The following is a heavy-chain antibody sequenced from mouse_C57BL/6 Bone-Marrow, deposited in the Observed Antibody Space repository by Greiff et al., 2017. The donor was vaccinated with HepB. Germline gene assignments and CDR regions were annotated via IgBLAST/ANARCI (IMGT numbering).Heavy chain of an antibody. CDR2: IDPENGDT. V-gene: IGHV14-4*01. D-gene: IGHD1-1*01. CDR3: TTLYYYGREFAY. CDR1: GFNIKDYY. J-gene: IGHJ3*01. Sequence: VQLKESGAELVRPGASVKLSCTASGFNIKDYYMHWVKQRPEQGLEWIGWIDPENGDTEYATKFQGKATITADTSSNTAYLQLSSLTSEDTAVYYCTTLYYYGREFAYWGKGTLVTVSA.